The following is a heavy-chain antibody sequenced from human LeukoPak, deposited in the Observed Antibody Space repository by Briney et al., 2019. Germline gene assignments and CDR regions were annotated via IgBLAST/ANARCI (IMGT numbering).Heavy chain of an antibody. CDR2: IYPDDSDT. J-gene: IGHJ3*02. CDR1: GYSFTNYW. Sequence: GESLKISCKGSGYSFTNYWIAWVRQMPGKGLGWMGIIYPDDSDTRYSPSFQGQVTMSADKSITTAYLQWSSLKASDTAMYYCARHMNWGLRDAFAIWGQGTMVTVSS. D-gene: IGHD7-27*01. CDR3: ARHMNWGLRDAFAI. V-gene: IGHV5-51*01.